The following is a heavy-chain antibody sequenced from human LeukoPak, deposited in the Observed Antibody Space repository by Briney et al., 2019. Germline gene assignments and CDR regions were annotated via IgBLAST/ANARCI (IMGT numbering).Heavy chain of an antibody. CDR2: ISSSSSTI. D-gene: IGHD3-3*01. Sequence: GGSLRLSCAASGFTFSSYSMNWVRQAPGKGLEWVSYISSSSSTIYYADSVKGRFTISRDNAKNSLYLQMNSLRAEDTAVYYCAREPITIFGVAHFDYWGQGTLVTVSS. CDR1: GFTFSSYS. CDR3: AREPITIFGVAHFDY. J-gene: IGHJ4*02. V-gene: IGHV3-48*01.